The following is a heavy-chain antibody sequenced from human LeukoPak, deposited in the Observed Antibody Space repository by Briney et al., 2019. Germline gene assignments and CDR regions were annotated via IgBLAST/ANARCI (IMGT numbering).Heavy chain of an antibody. CDR3: ARALRRHSSGWYYFDY. CDR1: GFTVSSNY. V-gene: IGHV3-53*01. D-gene: IGHD6-19*01. CDR2: IYSGGST. Sequence: GGSLRLSCAASGFTVSSNYISWVRQAPGKGLEWVSVIYSGGSTYYADSVKGRFTISRDNSKNTLYLQMNSLRVEDTAVYYCARALRRHSSGWYYFDYWGQGTLVTVSS. J-gene: IGHJ4*02.